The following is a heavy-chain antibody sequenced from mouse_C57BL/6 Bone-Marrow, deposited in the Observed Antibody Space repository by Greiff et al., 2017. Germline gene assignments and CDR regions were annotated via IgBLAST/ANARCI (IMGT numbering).Heavy chain of an antibody. Sequence: VQLQQPGAELVRPGSSVKLSCKASGYTFTSYWMDWVKQRPGQGLEWIGNIYPSDSETHYNQKFKDKATLTVDKSSSTAYMQLSSLTSEDSAVYYCAREGTTVAQNYWGQGTTLTVSS. D-gene: IGHD1-1*01. CDR1: GYTFTSYW. V-gene: IGHV1-61*01. CDR3: AREGTTVAQNY. CDR2: IYPSDSET. J-gene: IGHJ2*01.